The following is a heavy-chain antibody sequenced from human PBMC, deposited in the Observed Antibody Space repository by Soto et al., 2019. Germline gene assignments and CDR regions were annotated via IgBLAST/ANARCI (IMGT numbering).Heavy chain of an antibody. V-gene: IGHV1-18*01. CDR2: ISAYNGNT. CDR3: SSYRCADSYYLNAV. J-gene: IGHJ6*03. D-gene: IGHD3-16*02. CDR1: GYTFTSSG. Sequence: GASVKVSCKASGYTFTSSGISWVRQAPGQGIEWMGWISAYNGNTNYAQKLQGRVTMTTDTSTSTAYMELRSLRSDDTAVYYCSSYRCADSYYLNAVSGKGTTVTGSS.